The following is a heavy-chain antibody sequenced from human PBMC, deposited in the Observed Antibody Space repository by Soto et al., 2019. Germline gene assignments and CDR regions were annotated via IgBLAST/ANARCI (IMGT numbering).Heavy chain of an antibody. D-gene: IGHD1-1*01. CDR3: ARSTLVVVNYFES. J-gene: IGHJ4*02. V-gene: IGHV1-69*02. CDR1: GGTFRNYP. Sequence: QVQLAQSGTEVKKPGSSVKVSCKASGGTFRNYPINWVRQAPGQGLEWMGSIFPLTDIPDYAQKFQARLTISADKSTSTAYMELSGLTSDDTAMYFCARSTLVVVNYFESWGQGTLVTVSS. CDR2: IFPLTDIP.